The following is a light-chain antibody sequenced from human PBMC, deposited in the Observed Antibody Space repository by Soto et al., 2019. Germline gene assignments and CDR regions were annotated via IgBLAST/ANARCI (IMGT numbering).Light chain of an antibody. CDR2: AAS. CDR1: QSISSY. V-gene: IGKV1-39*01. Sequence: IQMTQSPSSLSASVVDRVTITCRASQSISSYLNWYQQKPGKAPKLLIYAASSLQSGVPSRFSGSVSGTDFTPTISSLQPEDFATYYCQHSYSTPRTFGQGTKVDNK. CDR3: QHSYSTPRT. J-gene: IGKJ1*01.